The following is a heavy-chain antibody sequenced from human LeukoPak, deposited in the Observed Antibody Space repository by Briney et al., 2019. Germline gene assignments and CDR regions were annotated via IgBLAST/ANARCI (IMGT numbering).Heavy chain of an antibody. Sequence: ASVKVSCKASGGTFSSYAISWVRQAPGQGLEWMGGIIPIFGTANYAQKFQGRVTMTRDTSTSTVYMELSSLRSEDTAVYYCARDDSSSSHDYCFDYWGQGTLVTVSS. CDR1: GGTFSSYA. D-gene: IGHD6-13*01. CDR3: ARDDSSSSHDYCFDY. J-gene: IGHJ4*02. CDR2: IIPIFGTA. V-gene: IGHV1-69*05.